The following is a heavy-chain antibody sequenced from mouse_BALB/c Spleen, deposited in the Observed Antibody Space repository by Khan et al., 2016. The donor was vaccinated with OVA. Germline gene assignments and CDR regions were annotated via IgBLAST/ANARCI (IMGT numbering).Heavy chain of an antibody. D-gene: IGHD2-4*01. J-gene: IGHJ4*01. CDR3: ARQPYYHYNIMDY. CDR1: GFSLTNYG. CDR2: IWSDGST. V-gene: IGHV2-6-1*01. Sequence: QVQLKESGPGLVAPSQSLSITCTISGFSLTNYGVHWVRQPPGKGLEWLVVIWSDGSTTYNSALKSRLTISKDNSKNQVFLKVNSLQTDDTAMYFCARQPYYHYNIMDYWGQGTSVTVSS.